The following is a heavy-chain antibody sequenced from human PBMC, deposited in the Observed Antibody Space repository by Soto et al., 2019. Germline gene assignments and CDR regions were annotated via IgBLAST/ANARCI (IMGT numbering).Heavy chain of an antibody. Sequence: TLSLTCTVSGGSISSYYWSWIRQPPGKGLEWIGYIYYSGSTNYNPSLKSRVTISVDTSKNQFSLKLSSVTAADTAVYYCARSRAARYNWFDPWGQGTLVTVSS. CDR2: IYYSGST. CDR1: GGSISSYY. J-gene: IGHJ5*02. CDR3: ARSRAARYNWFDP. V-gene: IGHV4-59*08. D-gene: IGHD6-6*01.